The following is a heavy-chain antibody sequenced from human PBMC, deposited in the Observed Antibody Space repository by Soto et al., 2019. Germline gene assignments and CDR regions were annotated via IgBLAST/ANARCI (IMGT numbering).Heavy chain of an antibody. CDR3: ARDYYGSGSPPLGY. CDR1: GGSISSYY. D-gene: IGHD3-10*01. J-gene: IGHJ4*02. CDR2: IYYSGST. Sequence: PSETLSLTCTVSGGSISSYYWSWIRQPPGKGLEWIGYIYYSGSTNYNPSLKSRVTISVDTSKNQFSLKLSSVTAADTAVYYCARDYYGSGSPPLGYWGQGALVTVPQ. V-gene: IGHV4-59*01.